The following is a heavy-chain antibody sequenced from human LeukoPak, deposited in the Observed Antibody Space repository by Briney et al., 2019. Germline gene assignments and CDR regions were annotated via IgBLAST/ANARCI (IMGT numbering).Heavy chain of an antibody. V-gene: IGHV1-8*01. D-gene: IGHD3-16*02. Sequence: GASVTVSCKASGYTFTSYDINWVRQPTGQGLEWMGWMNPNSGNTGYAQKFQGRVTMTRNTSISTAYMELSSLRSEDTAVYYCARVHDYVWGSYRSYWFDPWGQGTLVTVSS. CDR1: GYTFTSYD. CDR2: MNPNSGNT. CDR3: ARVHDYVWGSYRSYWFDP. J-gene: IGHJ5*02.